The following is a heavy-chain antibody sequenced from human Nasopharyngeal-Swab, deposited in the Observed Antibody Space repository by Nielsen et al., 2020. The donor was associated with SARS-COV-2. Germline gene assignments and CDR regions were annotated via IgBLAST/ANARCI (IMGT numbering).Heavy chain of an antibody. CDR2: ISSSSSYI. J-gene: IGHJ4*02. D-gene: IGHD3-16*01. CDR3: ARDMHMITFGKVVGY. CDR1: GFTFSSYS. V-gene: IGHV3-21*01. Sequence: GECLKISCAASGFTFSSYSMNWVRQAQGKGLEWVSSISSSSSYIYYADSVKGRFTISRDNAKNSLYLQMNSLRAEDTAVYYCARDMHMITFGKVVGYWGQGTLVTVSS.